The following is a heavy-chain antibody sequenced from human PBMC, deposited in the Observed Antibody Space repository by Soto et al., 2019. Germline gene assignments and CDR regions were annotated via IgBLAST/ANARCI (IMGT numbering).Heavy chain of an antibody. CDR3: ARVLTKYYYDSSGSPPGFDI. CDR1: GGSISSYY. Sequence: TSETLSLTCTVSGGSISSYYWSWIRQPPGKGLEWIGYIYYSGSTNYNPSLKSRVTISVDTSKNQFSLKLSSVTAADTAVYYCARVLTKYYYDSSGSPPGFDIWGQGTMVTVSS. V-gene: IGHV4-59*01. J-gene: IGHJ3*02. D-gene: IGHD3-22*01. CDR2: IYYSGST.